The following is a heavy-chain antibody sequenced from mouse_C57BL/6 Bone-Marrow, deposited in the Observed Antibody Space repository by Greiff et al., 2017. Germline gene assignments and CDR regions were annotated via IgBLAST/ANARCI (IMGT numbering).Heavy chain of an antibody. CDR1: GYTFTSYW. D-gene: IGHD1-1*01. CDR2: IDPSDSYT. V-gene: IGHV1-69*01. CDR3: AREGYSSYEMDY. Sequence: QVQLQQSGAELVMPGASVKLSCKASGYTFTSYWMHWVKQRPGQGLEWIGEIDPSDSYTNYNQKFKGKSTLTVDKSSSTAYMQLSSLTSEDSAVYYCAREGYSSYEMDYWGQGTSVTVSS. J-gene: IGHJ4*01.